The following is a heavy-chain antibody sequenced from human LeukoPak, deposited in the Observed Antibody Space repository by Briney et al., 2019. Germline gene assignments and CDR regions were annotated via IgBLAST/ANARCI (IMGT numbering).Heavy chain of an antibody. D-gene: IGHD3-22*01. J-gene: IGHJ3*02. Sequence: GGSLRLSCAASGFTFSTYEMSCVRQAPGKALECVSYISPSGSTIHYADSVKGRFSISRDNAKNSLYLQMNSLRAEDTAVYYCAREVYDSSGYDYYRPAFDIWGQGTMVTVSS. CDR3: AREVYDSSGYDYYRPAFDI. CDR2: ISPSGSTI. CDR1: GFTFSTYE. V-gene: IGHV3-48*03.